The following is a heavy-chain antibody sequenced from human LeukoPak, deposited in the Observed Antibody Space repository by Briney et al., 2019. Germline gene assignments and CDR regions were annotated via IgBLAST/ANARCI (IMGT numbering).Heavy chain of an antibody. V-gene: IGHV3-21*01. D-gene: IGHD3-22*01. Sequence: PGGSLRLSCAASGFTFSSYSMNWVRQAPGKGLEWVSSISSSSGYIYYADSVKGRFTISRDNAKNSLYLQMNSLRAEDTAVYYCARSRGWTPDYYDSSGYSLDAFDIWGQGTMVTVSS. J-gene: IGHJ3*02. CDR3: ARSRGWTPDYYDSSGYSLDAFDI. CDR2: ISSSSGYI. CDR1: GFTFSSYS.